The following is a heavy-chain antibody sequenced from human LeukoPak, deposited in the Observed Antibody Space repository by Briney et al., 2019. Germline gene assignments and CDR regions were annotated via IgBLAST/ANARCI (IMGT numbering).Heavy chain of an antibody. CDR2: ISYDGTTK. J-gene: IGHJ4*02. Sequence: GGPLRLSCAASGFTLSSFRMHWVRQAPGKGLEWVAIISYDGTTKKYADSVKGPFTIPRNNSNNTLNLQMNSLKGDDTAVYYCAHSDPVGDSFYFDSWGQGTLVTVSS. CDR3: AHSDPVGDSFYFDS. V-gene: IGHV3-30*03. CDR1: GFTLSSFR. D-gene: IGHD4-11*01.